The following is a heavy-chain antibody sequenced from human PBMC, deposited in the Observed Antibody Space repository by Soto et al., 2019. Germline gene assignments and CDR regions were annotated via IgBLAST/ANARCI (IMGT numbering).Heavy chain of an antibody. D-gene: IGHD3-22*01. V-gene: IGHV3-30-3*01. CDR3: GRDTYYYDSSGSEI. CDR2: ISYDGSNK. CDR1: GFTFSSYA. J-gene: IGHJ1*01. Sequence: QVQLVESGGGVVQPGRSLRLSCAASGFTFSSYAMHWVRQAPGKGLEWVAVISYDGSNKYYADSVKGRFTISRDNYKKKLYIQMNSLRAEYTAVYYCGRDTYYYDSSGSEIWGQGLMVTVSS.